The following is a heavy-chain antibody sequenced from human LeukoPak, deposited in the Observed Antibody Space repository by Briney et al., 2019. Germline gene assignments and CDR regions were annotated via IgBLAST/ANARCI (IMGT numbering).Heavy chain of an antibody. Sequence: TGGSLRLSCAASGFTFSSYRMTWVRQAPGKGLEWVSSISSSSSYIYYVDSVKGRFTISRDNAKNSLYLQMNSLRAEDTAVYYCARVEVVVVPAATYNWFDPWGQGTLVTVSS. D-gene: IGHD2-2*01. V-gene: IGHV3-21*01. CDR2: ISSSSSYI. CDR1: GFTFSSYR. CDR3: ARVEVVVVPAATYNWFDP. J-gene: IGHJ5*02.